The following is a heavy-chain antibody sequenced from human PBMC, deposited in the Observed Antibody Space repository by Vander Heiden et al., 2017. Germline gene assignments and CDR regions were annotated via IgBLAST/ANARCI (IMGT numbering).Heavy chain of an antibody. V-gene: IGHV1-58*01. D-gene: IGHD6-13*01. Sequence: QMQLVQSGPEVKKPGTSVKVSCKASGFTFTSSSVQWVRQARGQRLEWRGWIVVGSGNTNYAQKFQETVTITRATSNSKAYMELGSVGAEDTAVYYSAAELGYLWGHRTPLTVS. CDR1: GFTFTSSS. CDR3: AAELGYL. CDR2: IVVGSGNT. J-gene: IGHJ4*01.